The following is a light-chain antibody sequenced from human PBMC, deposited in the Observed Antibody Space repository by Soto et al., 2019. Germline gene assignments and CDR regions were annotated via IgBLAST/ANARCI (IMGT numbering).Light chain of an antibody. Sequence: EIVLTQSPGILSQSPGQRDTLSCRASQTVGRSLAWYQQKPGQAPRLLIYDASNRATGIPARFSGSGSGTDFTLTISSLEPEDFAVYYCQQRSNWPTFGQGTKVDIK. CDR3: QQRSNWPT. V-gene: IGKV3-11*01. CDR1: QTVGRS. CDR2: DAS. J-gene: IGKJ1*01.